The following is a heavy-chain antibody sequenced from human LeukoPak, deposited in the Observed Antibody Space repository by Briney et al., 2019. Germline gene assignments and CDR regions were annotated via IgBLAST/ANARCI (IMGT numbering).Heavy chain of an antibody. CDR2: ISAYNGNT. J-gene: IGHJ3*02. CDR3: ARQSYCSGGRCYSKGPNDDAFDI. CDR1: GYTFTSYG. D-gene: IGHD2-15*01. V-gene: IGHV1-18*01. Sequence: ASVKVSCKASGYTFTSYGISWVRQAPGQGLEWMGWISAYNGNTNYAQKFQGRVTMTTDTSTSTAYMELRSLRSDDTAMYYCARQSYCSGGRCYSKGPNDDAFDIWGQGTMVTISS.